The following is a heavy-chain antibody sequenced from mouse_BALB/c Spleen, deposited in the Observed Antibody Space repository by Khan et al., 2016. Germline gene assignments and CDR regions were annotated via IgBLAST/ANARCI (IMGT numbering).Heavy chain of an antibody. Sequence: VQLQQSGPELMKPGASVKISCKASGYSFTNYYMHWVKQSHGKSLEWIGYIDPFNGGTGYNLKFKGKATLTVDKSSSTAYMHLSSLTSEDSAVYYCGRGDYNGSRYWYFDVWGAGTTVTVSS. J-gene: IGHJ1*01. D-gene: IGHD1-1*01. CDR1: GYSFTNYY. CDR3: GRGDYNGSRYWYFDV. V-gene: IGHV1S135*01. CDR2: IDPFNGGT.